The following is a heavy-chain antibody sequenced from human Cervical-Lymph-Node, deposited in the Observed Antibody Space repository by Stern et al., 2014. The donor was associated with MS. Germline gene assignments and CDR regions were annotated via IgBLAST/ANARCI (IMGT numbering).Heavy chain of an antibody. CDR2: ISAYNGNT. J-gene: IGHJ6*02. CDR1: GYTFTSYG. CDR3: ARARSPYYDFWSGRPYGMDV. D-gene: IGHD3-3*01. V-gene: IGHV1-18*01. Sequence: QMQLVQSGAEVKKPGASVKVSCKASGYTFTSYGISWVRQAPGQGLEWMGWISAYNGNTNYAQKLQGRVTMTTDTSTSTAYMELRSLRSDDTAVYYCARARSPYYDFWSGRPYGMDVWGQGTTVTVSS.